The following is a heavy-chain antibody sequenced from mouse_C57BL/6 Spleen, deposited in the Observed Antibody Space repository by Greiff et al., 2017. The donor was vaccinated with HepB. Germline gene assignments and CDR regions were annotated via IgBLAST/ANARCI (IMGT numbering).Heavy chain of an antibody. D-gene: IGHD1-1*01. Sequence: QVQLQQPGAELVMPGASVKLSCKASGYTFTSYWMHWVKQRPGQGLEWIGEIDPSDSYTNYNQKLKGKSTLTVDKSSSTAYMQLSSLTSEDSAVYYCARGYYGSSPYWYFDVWGTGTTVTVSS. V-gene: IGHV1-69*01. CDR2: IDPSDSYT. CDR1: GYTFTSYW. CDR3: ARGYYGSSPYWYFDV. J-gene: IGHJ1*03.